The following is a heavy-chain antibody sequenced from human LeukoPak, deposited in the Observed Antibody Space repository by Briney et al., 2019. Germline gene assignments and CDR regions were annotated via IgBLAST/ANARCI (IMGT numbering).Heavy chain of an antibody. D-gene: IGHD3-9*01. CDR1: GGTFSSYA. J-gene: IGHJ5*02. CDR2: IIPILGIA. Sequence: SVKVSCKASGGTFSSYAISWVRQAPGQGLEWMGRIIPILGIANYAQKFQGRVTITADKSTSTAYMELSGLRSEDTAVYYCARESGGELRYFDWLLTPSYNWFDPWGQGTLVTVSS. V-gene: IGHV1-69*04. CDR3: ARESGGELRYFDWLLTPSYNWFDP.